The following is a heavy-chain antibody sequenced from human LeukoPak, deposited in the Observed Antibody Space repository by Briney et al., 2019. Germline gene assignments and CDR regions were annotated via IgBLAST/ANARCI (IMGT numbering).Heavy chain of an antibody. CDR2: ISAYNGNT. Sequence: ASVKVSCKASGYTFTSYGISWVRQAPGQGLEWMGWISAYNGNTNYAQKLQGRVTMTTDTSTSTAYMELRSLRSDDTAVYYCARPSRRVYSSSLFLVGGFDPWGQGTLVTVSS. D-gene: IGHD6-13*01. CDR3: ARPSRRVYSSSLFLVGGFDP. V-gene: IGHV1-18*01. J-gene: IGHJ5*02. CDR1: GYTFTSYG.